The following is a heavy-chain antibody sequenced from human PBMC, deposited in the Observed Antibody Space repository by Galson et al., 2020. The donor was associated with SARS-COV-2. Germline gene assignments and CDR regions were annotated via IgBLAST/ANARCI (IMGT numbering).Heavy chain of an antibody. D-gene: IGHD3-22*01. V-gene: IGHV3-73*01. CDR3: TWDSSGYYDG. J-gene: IGHJ4*02. CDR1: GFTFSGSA. Sequence: GESLKISCAASGFTFSGSAMHWVRQASGKGLEWVGRIRSKANSYATAYAASVKGRFTISRDDSKNTAYLQMNSLKTEDTAVYYCTWDSSGYYDGWGQGTLVTVSS. CDR2: IRSKANSYAT.